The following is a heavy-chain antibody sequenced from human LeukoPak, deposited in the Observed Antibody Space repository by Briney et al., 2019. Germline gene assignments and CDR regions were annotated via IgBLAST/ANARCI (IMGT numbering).Heavy chain of an antibody. CDR1: GGSFSGYY. J-gene: IGHJ6*03. D-gene: IGHD3-22*01. V-gene: IGHV4-34*01. CDR3: ARWAYYYDSSGYYSNYYYYYMDV. Sequence: SETLSLTCAVYGGSFSGYYWSWIRQPPGKGLEWIGEINHSGSTNYNPSLKSRVTISVDTSKNQFSLKLSSVTAADTAVYYCARWAYYYDSSGYYSNYYYYYMDVWGKGTTVTVSS. CDR2: INHSGST.